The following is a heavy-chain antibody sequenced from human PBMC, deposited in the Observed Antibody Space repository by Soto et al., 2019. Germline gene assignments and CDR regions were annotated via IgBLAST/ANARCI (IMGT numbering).Heavy chain of an antibody. CDR3: ARGTRPDTRFGESIFDF. J-gene: IGHJ4*02. CDR1: GASIGSGTYY. D-gene: IGHD3-10*01. CDR2: LSHSGGT. Sequence: QVQLQESGPGLVKPSQTLSLTCTVSGASIGSGTYYWHWIRQHPGKGLEWIGWLSHSGGTYYNPSLTSRMTVSVATSNDQFSRRLTSVTAADTAVYYCARGTRPDTRFGESIFDFWGQGTLVTVSS. V-gene: IGHV4-31*03.